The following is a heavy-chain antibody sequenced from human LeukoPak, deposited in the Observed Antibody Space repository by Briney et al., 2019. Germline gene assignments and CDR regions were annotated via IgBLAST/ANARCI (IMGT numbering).Heavy chain of an antibody. CDR2: INAYNGNT. CDR3: ARDLEWITMVRGVSNWFDP. CDR1: GYTFTSYG. D-gene: IGHD3-10*01. Sequence: ASVKVSCKASGYTFTSYGISWVRQAPGQGLEWMGWINAYNGNTNYAQKLQGRVTMTTDTSTSTAYMELRSLRSDDTAVYYCARDLEWITMVRGVSNWFDPWGQGTLVTVSS. V-gene: IGHV1-18*04. J-gene: IGHJ5*02.